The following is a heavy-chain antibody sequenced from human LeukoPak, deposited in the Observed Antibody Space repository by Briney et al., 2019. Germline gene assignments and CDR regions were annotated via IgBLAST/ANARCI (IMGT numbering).Heavy chain of an antibody. CDR1: GGSISSSNW. CDR2: IHHSGTT. J-gene: IGHJ4*02. CDR3: ARAFLVGYSPEHYFFDY. D-gene: IGHD2-15*01. V-gene: IGHV4-4*02. Sequence: SGTLSLTCAVSGGSISSSNWWGWVRQPPGRGLECIGEIHHSGTTNYNSSLKSRVTISVDKSKNQFSLNLNFVTAADTAVYYCARAFLVGYSPEHYFFDYWGQGILVTVSS.